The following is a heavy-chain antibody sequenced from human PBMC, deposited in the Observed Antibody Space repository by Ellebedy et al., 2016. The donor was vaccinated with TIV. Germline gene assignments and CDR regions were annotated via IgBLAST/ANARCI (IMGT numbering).Heavy chain of an antibody. J-gene: IGHJ4*02. CDR1: GFTFSSYA. Sequence: GESLKISXAASGFTFSSYAMSWVRQAPGKGLEWVSAISGSGGSTYYADSVKGRFTISRDNSKNTLYLQMNSLRAEDTAVYYCARDPQWFDYWGQGTLVTVSS. CDR3: ARDPQWFDY. D-gene: IGHD6-19*01. CDR2: ISGSGGST. V-gene: IGHV3-23*01.